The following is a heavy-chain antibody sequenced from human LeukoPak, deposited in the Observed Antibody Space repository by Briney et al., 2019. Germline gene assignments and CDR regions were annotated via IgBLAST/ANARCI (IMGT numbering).Heavy chain of an antibody. CDR3: ARSGKWGYFDL. J-gene: IGHJ2*01. CDR2: IYYSGST. D-gene: IGHD3-10*01. V-gene: IGHV4-59*08. CDR1: GGSISSYY. Sequence: PSETLSLTCTVSGGSISSYYWSWIRQSPGKGLEWIGYIYYSGSTNYNPSLKSRVIISVDTSKNQFSRKLSSVTAADTAVYYCARSGKWGYFDLWGRGTLVTVSS.